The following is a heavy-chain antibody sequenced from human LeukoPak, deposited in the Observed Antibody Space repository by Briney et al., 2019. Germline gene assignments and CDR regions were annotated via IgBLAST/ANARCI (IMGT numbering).Heavy chain of an antibody. CDR1: GGSISSGGYY. J-gene: IGHJ4*02. Sequence: ETLSLTCTVSGGSISSGGYYWSWIRQHPGKGLEWVANIKFDGNEEYYVDSVKGRFTISRDNAKNSLYLQLNSLRVEDTAVYYCKSGGAAPGSFDYWGQGTLVTVSP. D-gene: IGHD1-1*01. CDR3: KSGGAAPGSFDY. CDR2: IKFDGNEE. V-gene: IGHV3-7*01.